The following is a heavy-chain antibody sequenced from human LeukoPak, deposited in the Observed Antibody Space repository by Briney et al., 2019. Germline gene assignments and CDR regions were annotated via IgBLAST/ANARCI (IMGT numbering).Heavy chain of an antibody. Sequence: GGSLRLSCAASGFTFSSYAMHWVRQAPGKGPEYVSAISNDGGSTYYADSVKGRFTISRDNSKNTLYLQMDSLRPEDMAVYYCTRVGGDGAFDIWGQGTMVTVSS. CDR3: TRVGGDGAFDI. CDR1: GFTFSSYA. D-gene: IGHD1-26*01. J-gene: IGHJ3*02. CDR2: ISNDGGST. V-gene: IGHV3-64*02.